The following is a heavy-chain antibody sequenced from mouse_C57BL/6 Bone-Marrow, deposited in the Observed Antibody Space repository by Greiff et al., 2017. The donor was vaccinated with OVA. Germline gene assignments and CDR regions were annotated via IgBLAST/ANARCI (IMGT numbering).Heavy chain of an antibody. V-gene: IGHV1-85*01. Sequence: QVQLQQSGPELVKPGASVKLSCKASGYTFTSYDINWVKQRPGQGLEWIGWIYPRDGSTKYNEKFKGKATLTVDTSSSTAYMELHSLTSEDSAVYFCANPFYYYGSSYWYFDVWGTGTTVTVSS. J-gene: IGHJ1*03. CDR2: IYPRDGST. D-gene: IGHD1-1*01. CDR3: ANPFYYYGSSYWYFDV. CDR1: GYTFTSYD.